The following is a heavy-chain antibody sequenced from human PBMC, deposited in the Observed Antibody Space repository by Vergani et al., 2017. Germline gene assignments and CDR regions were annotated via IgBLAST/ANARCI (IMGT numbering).Heavy chain of an antibody. CDR3: ARGVRDYGDYFSHFDY. CDR2: MNPNSGNT. Sequence: QVQLVQSGAEVKKPGASVKVSCKASGYTFTSYDINWVRQATGQGLEWMGWMNPNSGNTGYAQKFQGRVTMTRNNSISTAYMELSSLRSEDTAVYYCARGVRDYGDYFSHFDYWGQGTLVTVSS. J-gene: IGHJ4*02. CDR1: GYTFTSYD. V-gene: IGHV1-8*01. D-gene: IGHD4-17*01.